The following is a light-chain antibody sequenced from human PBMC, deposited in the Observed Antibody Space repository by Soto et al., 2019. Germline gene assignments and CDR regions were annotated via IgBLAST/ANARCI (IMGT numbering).Light chain of an antibody. CDR1: TNDVGAYDY. V-gene: IGLV2-14*03. CDR3: TSYTTGDTLA. J-gene: IGLJ2*01. Sequence: QSVLTQPASVSGSPGQSITISCTGTTNDVGAYDYVSWYQHHPGKAPRLMIFDVSDRPSGVSNRFSGSKSGNTASLTISGLQAEDEADYYCTSYTTGDTLAFGGGTKVTVL. CDR2: DVS.